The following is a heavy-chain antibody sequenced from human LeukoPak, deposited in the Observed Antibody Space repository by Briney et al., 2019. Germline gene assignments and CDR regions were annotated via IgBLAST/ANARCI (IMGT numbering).Heavy chain of an antibody. CDR2: ISSSSSYI. CDR1: GFSFSNYG. CDR3: ARGYYDSSGIDY. V-gene: IGHV3-21*01. D-gene: IGHD3-22*01. Sequence: GGSLRLSCAASGFSFSNYGMNWVRQAPGKGLEWVSSISSSSSYIYYADSVRGRFTISRDNAKNSLYLQMNSLRAEDTAVYYCARGYYDSSGIDYWGQGTLVTVSS. J-gene: IGHJ4*02.